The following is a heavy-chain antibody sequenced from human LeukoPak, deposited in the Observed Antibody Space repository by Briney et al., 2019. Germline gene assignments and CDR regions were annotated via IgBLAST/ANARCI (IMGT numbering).Heavy chain of an antibody. J-gene: IGHJ5*02. D-gene: IGHD4-17*01. CDR3: AKLWGTTVTTSAQA. CDR2: ISGSGGST. CDR1: GFTFSSYA. V-gene: IGHV3-23*01. Sequence: PGGSLRLSCAASGFTFSSYAMSWVRQAPGKGLEWVSAISGSGGSTYYADSVKGRFTISGDNSKNTLYLQMNSLRAEDTAVYYCAKLWGTTVTTSAQAWGQGTLVTVSS.